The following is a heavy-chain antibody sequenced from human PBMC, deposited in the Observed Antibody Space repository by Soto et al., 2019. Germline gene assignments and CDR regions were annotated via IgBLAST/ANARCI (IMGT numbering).Heavy chain of an antibody. V-gene: IGHV3-23*01. CDR3: AKSPGGLDGDNSDYYGRDV. CDR1: GLTFSTYA. CDR2: IGGSGTGGRT. Sequence: EVHLLESGGDLVQPGGSLRLSCTASGLTFSTYAMSWVRQAPGKGLEWVSAIGGSGTGGRTYYADSVKGRFTISRDNSKNTVYLQMNSLRADDTAVYYCAKSPGGLDGDNSDYYGRDVWGQGTTVTVSS. J-gene: IGHJ6*02. D-gene: IGHD3-16*01.